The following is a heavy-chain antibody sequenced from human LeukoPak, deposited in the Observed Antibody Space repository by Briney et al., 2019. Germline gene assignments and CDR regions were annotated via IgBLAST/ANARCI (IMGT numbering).Heavy chain of an antibody. CDR1: GGSISSYY. V-gene: IGHV4-59*01. D-gene: IGHD3-22*01. CDR3: ARDTLTYYYDSSGYEVYYYYGMDV. CDR2: IYYSGST. Sequence: SETLSLTCTVSGGSISSYYWSWIRQPPGKGLEWIGYIYYSGSTTYNPSLKSRVTISVDTSKNQFSLKLSSVTAADTAVYYCARDTLTYYYDSSGYEVYYYYGMDVWGQGTTVTVSS. J-gene: IGHJ6*02.